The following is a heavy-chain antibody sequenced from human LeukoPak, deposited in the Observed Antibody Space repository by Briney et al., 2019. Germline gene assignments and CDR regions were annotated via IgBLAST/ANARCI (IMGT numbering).Heavy chain of an antibody. CDR1: GGSISSGSYY. D-gene: IGHD3-9*01. Sequence: SQTLSLTCTVSGGSISSGSYYWSWIRQPAGKGLEWIGRIYTSGSTHYNPSLKSRVTISLDTSKNQFSLKLSSVTAADAAVYYCGSLYYDILTGYYPVWGKGTTVTISS. CDR3: GSLYYDILTGYYPV. V-gene: IGHV4-61*02. CDR2: IYTSGST. J-gene: IGHJ6*04.